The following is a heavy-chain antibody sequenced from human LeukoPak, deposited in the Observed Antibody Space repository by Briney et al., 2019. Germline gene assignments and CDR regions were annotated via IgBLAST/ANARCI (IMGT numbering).Heavy chain of an antibody. CDR1: GYTLTELS. CDR3: ATGGYGSGSYYSLAMDV. Sequence: ASVKVSCKVSGYTLTELSMHWVRQAPGKGLEWMGGFDPEDGETIYAQKFQGRVTMTEDTSTDTAYMELSSLRSEDTAVYYCATGGYGSGSYYSLAMDVWGQGTTVTVSS. J-gene: IGHJ6*02. V-gene: IGHV1-24*01. D-gene: IGHD3-10*01. CDR2: FDPEDGET.